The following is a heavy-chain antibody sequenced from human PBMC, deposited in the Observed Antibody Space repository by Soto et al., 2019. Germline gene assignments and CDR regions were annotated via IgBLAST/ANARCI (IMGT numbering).Heavy chain of an antibody. J-gene: IGHJ4*02. CDR2: INTGGDTT. D-gene: IGHD6-6*01. Sequence: ESGGGLVQPGGSLRLSCVASGFTFNIFGMDWVRQARGKGLEWVSAINTGGDTTFYADSVKGRFTISRDNSKNTLYLDMNSLRADDTAIYYCAKERAARQPFDYWGQGTLVTVS. V-gene: IGHV3-23*01. CDR3: AKERAARQPFDY. CDR1: GFTFNIFG.